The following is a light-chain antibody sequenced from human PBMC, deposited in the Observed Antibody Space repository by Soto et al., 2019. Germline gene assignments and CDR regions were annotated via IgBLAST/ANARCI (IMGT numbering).Light chain of an antibody. Sequence: DIQMTQSPSTLSASVGDRVTITCRASRSISNWLAWYQQRPGIAPKLLIFDASILQSGVPSRFSGSGSGTDFTLTISSLQPEDFATYYCQQYDNLPFTFGGGTKVDIK. CDR1: RSISNW. CDR3: QQYDNLPFT. J-gene: IGKJ4*01. CDR2: DAS. V-gene: IGKV1-5*01.